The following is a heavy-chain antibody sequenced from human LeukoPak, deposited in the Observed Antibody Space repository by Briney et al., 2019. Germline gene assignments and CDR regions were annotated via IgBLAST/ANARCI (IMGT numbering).Heavy chain of an antibody. J-gene: IGHJ5*02. CDR1: GGSISSYY. CDR3: ARIHGDYNDP. D-gene: IGHD4-17*01. CDR2: IYYSGST. V-gene: IGHV4-59*01. Sequence: SGTLSLTCTVSGGSISSYYWSWIRQPPGKGLEWIGYIYYSGSTNYNPSLKSRVTISVDTSKNQFSLKLSSVTAADTAVYYCARIHGDYNDPWGQGTLVTVSS.